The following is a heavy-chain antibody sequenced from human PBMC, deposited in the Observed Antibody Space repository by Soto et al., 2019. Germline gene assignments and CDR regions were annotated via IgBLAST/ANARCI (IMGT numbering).Heavy chain of an antibody. V-gene: IGHV3-48*03. Sequence: EVQLVESGGGLVQPGGSLRLSCAASGFTFSSYEMNWVRQAPWKGLEWVSYISSSGSTIYYADSVKGRFTISRDNAKNSLYLQMNSLRAEDTAVYYCARPSDPKCTNGVCYKGWFDPWGQGTLVTVSS. CDR1: GFTFSSYE. CDR3: ARPSDPKCTNGVCYKGWFDP. D-gene: IGHD2-8*01. CDR2: ISSSGSTI. J-gene: IGHJ5*02.